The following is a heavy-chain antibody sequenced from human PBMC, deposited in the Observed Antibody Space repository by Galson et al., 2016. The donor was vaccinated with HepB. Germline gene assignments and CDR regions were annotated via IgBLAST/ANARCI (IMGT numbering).Heavy chain of an antibody. V-gene: IGHV3-33*06. CDR1: GFTFEKYG. D-gene: IGHD5-24*01. CDR3: AKDPGRDGGMDV. Sequence: SLRLSCAVSGFTFEKYGVHWVRQAPGKGLDWVAVVWFDETTKYYADSVKGRFTISRDNSKNTVYLHMNSLGAEDTAVYYCAKDPGRDGGMDVWGQGTTVTVFS. J-gene: IGHJ6*02. CDR2: VWFDETTK.